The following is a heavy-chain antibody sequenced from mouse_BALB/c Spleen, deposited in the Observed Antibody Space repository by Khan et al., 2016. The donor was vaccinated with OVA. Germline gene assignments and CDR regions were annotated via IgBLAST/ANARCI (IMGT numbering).Heavy chain of an antibody. CDR2: INPHIGET. V-gene: IGHV1-20*02. CDR1: GYSFTGYF. J-gene: IGHJ2*01. D-gene: IGHD1-1*01. CDR3: ARTYGSDFDY. Sequence: VQLKQSGPELVKPGASVKISCKASGYSFTGYFMNWVMQSHGQSLEWIGRINPHIGETLYNQKFRDKATLTVDESSSTAHMELRSLASEDSAVYYCARTYGSDFDYWGQGTTLTVSS.